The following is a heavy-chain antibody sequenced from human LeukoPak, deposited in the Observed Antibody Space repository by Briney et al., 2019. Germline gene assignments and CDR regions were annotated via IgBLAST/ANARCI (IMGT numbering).Heavy chain of an antibody. Sequence: EASVKVSCKASGYTFTGYYMHWVRQAPGQGPEWMGWINPNSGGTNYAQKFQGRVTMTRDTSISTAYMELSRLRSDDTAVYYCARDTYYYDSSILYWGQGTLVTVPS. V-gene: IGHV1-2*02. D-gene: IGHD3-22*01. CDR1: GYTFTGYY. J-gene: IGHJ4*02. CDR2: INPNSGGT. CDR3: ARDTYYYDSSILY.